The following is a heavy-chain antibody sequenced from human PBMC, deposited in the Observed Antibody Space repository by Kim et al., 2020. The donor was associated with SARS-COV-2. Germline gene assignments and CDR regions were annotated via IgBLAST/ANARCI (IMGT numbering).Heavy chain of an antibody. V-gene: IGHV3-21*01. CDR3: ASLLNRQYDILTGYYLDAFDI. CDR2: ISSSSSYI. D-gene: IGHD3-9*01. J-gene: IGHJ3*02. CDR1: GFTFSSYS. Sequence: GGSLRLSCAASGFTFSSYSMNWVRQAPGKGLEWVSSISSSSSYIYYADSVKGRFTISRDNAKNSLYLQMNSLRAEDTAVYYCASLLNRQYDILTGYYLDAFDIWGQGTMVTVSS.